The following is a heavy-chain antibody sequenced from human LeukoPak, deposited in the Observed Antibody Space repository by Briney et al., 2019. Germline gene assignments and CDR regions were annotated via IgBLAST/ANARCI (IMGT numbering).Heavy chain of an antibody. CDR2: VDHTGST. V-gene: IGHV4-59*01. J-gene: IGHJ4*02. D-gene: IGHD6-13*01. Sequence: SETLSLTCSVSDDSITMYYWTWIRQPPGKGLEWIGYVDHTGSTNFNPSLNGRVSISRDTTKNLFSLRLRSVTAADTAVYYCARYLAAAGHFDYWGQGTLVTVSS. CDR1: DDSITMYY. CDR3: ARYLAAAGHFDY.